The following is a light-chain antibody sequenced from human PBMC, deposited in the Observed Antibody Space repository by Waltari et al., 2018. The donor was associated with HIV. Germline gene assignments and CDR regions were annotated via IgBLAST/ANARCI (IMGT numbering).Light chain of an antibody. Sequence: QSLLTQPPSVSGTPGQTVTISCSGSSSNIGPSTVNWYRQFPGAAPKLLIYDDDQRASGVADRFSGSKSGTSASLAISGLQSDDEADYYCSSWDGRLSWGGRLSGYVVFGGGTRLTV. J-gene: IGLJ3*02. CDR3: SSWDGRLSWGGRLSGYVV. CDR1: SSNIGPST. V-gene: IGLV1-44*01. CDR2: DDD.